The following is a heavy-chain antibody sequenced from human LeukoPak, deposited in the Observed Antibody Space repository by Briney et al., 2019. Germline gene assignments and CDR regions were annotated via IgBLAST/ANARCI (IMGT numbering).Heavy chain of an antibody. V-gene: IGHV4-39*06. CDR2: VYYSGSA. D-gene: IGHD6-13*01. CDR3: ARELDGQQLVDY. CDR1: GGSISSSSYY. J-gene: IGHJ4*02. Sequence: SETLSLTCTVSGGSISSSSYYWGWIRQPPGQVLEWSGSVYYSGSAYYNPSLKSRVTISVDTSKTQFALKLSSVTAADTAVYYYARELDGQQLVDYWGQGTLVTVSS.